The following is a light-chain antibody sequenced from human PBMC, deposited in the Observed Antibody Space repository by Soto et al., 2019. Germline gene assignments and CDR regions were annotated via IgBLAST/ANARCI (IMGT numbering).Light chain of an antibody. Sequence: QSVLTQPPSVSGAPGQRVTVSCTGSSSNIGAGYDVHWYQQLPGTAPKLLIYANNNRPSGVPDRFSGSRSGTSASLAITGLQAEDEADYYCQSYDSSLSGDVCGTGTKVTVL. CDR2: ANN. J-gene: IGLJ1*01. CDR3: QSYDSSLSGDV. CDR1: SSNIGAGYD. V-gene: IGLV1-40*01.